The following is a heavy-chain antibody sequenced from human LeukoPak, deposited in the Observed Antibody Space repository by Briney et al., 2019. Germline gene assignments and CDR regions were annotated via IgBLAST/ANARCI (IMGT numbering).Heavy chain of an antibody. J-gene: IGHJ5*02. CDR2: ISAYNGNT. D-gene: IGHD2-15*01. Sequence: ASVKVSCKASGYTFTSYGISWVRQAPGQGLEWMGWISAYNGNTNYAQKLQGRVTMTTDTSTSTAYMELRSLRSDDTAVYYCARGYCSGGSCRGLRSWFDPWGQGTLVTVSS. CDR3: ARGYCSGGSCRGLRSWFDP. CDR1: GYTFTSYG. V-gene: IGHV1-18*01.